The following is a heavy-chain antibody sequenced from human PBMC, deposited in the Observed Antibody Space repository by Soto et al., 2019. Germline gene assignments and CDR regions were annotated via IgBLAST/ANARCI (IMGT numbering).Heavy chain of an antibody. Sequence: GASVKVSCKASGYTFTSYGISWVRQAPGQGLEWMGWISAYNGNTNYAQKLQGRVTMTTDTSTGTAYMELRSLRSDDTAVYYCARDGWGSSSKIYYYYYYMDVWGKGTTVTVSS. D-gene: IGHD6-6*01. CDR1: GYTFTSYG. CDR3: ARDGWGSSSKIYYYYYYMDV. V-gene: IGHV1-18*01. CDR2: ISAYNGNT. J-gene: IGHJ6*03.